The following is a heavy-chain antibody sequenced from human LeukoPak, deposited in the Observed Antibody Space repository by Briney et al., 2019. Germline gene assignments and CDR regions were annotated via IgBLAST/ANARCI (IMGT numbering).Heavy chain of an antibody. J-gene: IGHJ4*02. Sequence: PGGSLRLSCAASGFTFSSYAMSWVRQAQGKGLEWVSAISGSGGSTYYADSVKGRFTISRYNSKNTLYLQMNSLRAEDTAVYYCEKDPGPSDYWGQGTLVTVSS. CDR3: EKDPGPSDY. CDR2: ISGSGGST. CDR1: GFTFSSYA. V-gene: IGHV3-23*01.